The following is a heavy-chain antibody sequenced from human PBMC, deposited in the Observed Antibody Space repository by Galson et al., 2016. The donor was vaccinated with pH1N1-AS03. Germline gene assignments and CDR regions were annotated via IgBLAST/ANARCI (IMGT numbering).Heavy chain of an antibody. CDR2: ISSRGDDI. V-gene: IGHV3-21*01. CDR3: ARPTAGLYSTYFGLDV. D-gene: IGHD6-13*01. CDR1: GFTFNKYS. Sequence: SLRLSCAASGFTFNKYSIAWVRQAPGQGLEWVSSISSRGDDIYYADSVKGRFTISRDNAKKSLYLQMNGLRVEDTALYYCARPTAGLYSTYFGLDVWGQGTTVTVSS. J-gene: IGHJ6*02.